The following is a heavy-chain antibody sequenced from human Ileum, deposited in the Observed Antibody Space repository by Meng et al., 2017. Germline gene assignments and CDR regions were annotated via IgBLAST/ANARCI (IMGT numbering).Heavy chain of an antibody. CDR1: GFAFSSSW. J-gene: IGHJ4*02. V-gene: IGHV3-74*01. Sequence: GESLKISCEASGFAFSSSWVHWVRQAPGKGLVWVARINGDGRTISYADSLKGRFTVSRDNAKNTLYLQMNSLRAEDTAVYYCARGGNYYLDYWGQGNRVT. D-gene: IGHD1-1*01. CDR2: INGDGRTI. CDR3: ARGGNYYLDY.